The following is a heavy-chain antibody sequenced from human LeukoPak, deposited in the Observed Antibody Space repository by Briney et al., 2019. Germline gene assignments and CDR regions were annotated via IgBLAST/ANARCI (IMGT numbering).Heavy chain of an antibody. D-gene: IGHD2-2*01. CDR2: ISGSGGSI. V-gene: IGHV3-23*01. CDR3: AKDTVCSSTSCLFDY. CDR1: GFTFSSYA. Sequence: GGSLRLSCAASGFTFSSYAMSWVRQAPGKGLEWVSAISGSGGSIYYADSVKGRFTISRDNSKNTLYLQMNSLRAEDTAVYYCAKDTVCSSTSCLFDYWGQGTLVTVSS. J-gene: IGHJ4*02.